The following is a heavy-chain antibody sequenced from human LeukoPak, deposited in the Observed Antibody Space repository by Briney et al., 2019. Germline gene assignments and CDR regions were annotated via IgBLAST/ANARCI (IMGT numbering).Heavy chain of an antibody. D-gene: IGHD3-10*01. CDR2: IKQDGSEK. CDR3: ARGGDNGSGKIRKPVLSYYFDY. J-gene: IGHJ4*02. Sequence: GGSLRLSCAASGFTFSSYWMSWVRQAPGKGLEWVANIKQDGSEKYYVDSVKGRFTISRDNSKNTLYLQMNSLRAEDTAVYYCARGGDNGSGKIRKPVLSYYFDYWGQGTLVTVSS. V-gene: IGHV3-7*03. CDR1: GFTFSSYW.